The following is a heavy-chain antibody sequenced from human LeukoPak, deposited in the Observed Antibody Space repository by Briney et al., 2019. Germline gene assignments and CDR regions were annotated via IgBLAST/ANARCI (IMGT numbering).Heavy chain of an antibody. Sequence: ASVKVSCKASGYTFTSYYMHWVRQAPGQGLEWMGIINPSGGSTSYAQKFQGRVTMTRDTSTSTVYMELSSLRSEDTAVYYCAARPRGYCSSTSCQLFDYWGQGILVTVSS. V-gene: IGHV1-46*01. CDR3: AARPRGYCSSTSCQLFDY. CDR2: INPSGGST. J-gene: IGHJ4*02. CDR1: GYTFTSYY. D-gene: IGHD2-2*01.